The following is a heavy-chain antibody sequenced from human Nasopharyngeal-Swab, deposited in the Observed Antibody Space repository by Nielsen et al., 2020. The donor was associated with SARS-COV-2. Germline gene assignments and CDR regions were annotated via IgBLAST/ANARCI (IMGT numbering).Heavy chain of an antibody. CDR3: AALNSGSFRY. CDR1: GFTFTSSA. CDR2: IVVPNGNT. D-gene: IGHD1-26*01. Sequence: SVNVSCKASGFTFTSSALQWVRHARVHRLEWIGWIVVPNGNTNYAQKFQERVTITRDMSTSTAYMELRSLRSEDTAVYYCAALNSGSFRYWGQGTLVSVSS. J-gene: IGHJ4*02. V-gene: IGHV1-58*01.